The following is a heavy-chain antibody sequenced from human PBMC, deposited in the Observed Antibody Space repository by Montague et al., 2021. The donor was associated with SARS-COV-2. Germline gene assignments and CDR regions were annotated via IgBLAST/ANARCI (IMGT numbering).Heavy chain of an antibody. J-gene: IGHJ4*02. Sequence: SLRFSCAASGFTFSNYWMSWVRQAPGKGLEWVANIQQDGSKKYYVDSVKGRFTISRDNAKKSLYLQMNSLRAEDTAVYYCARDLGGSQYLYYFDYWGQGTLVTVSS. CDR2: IQQDGSKK. CDR3: ARDLGGSQYLYYFDY. V-gene: IGHV3-7*01. CDR1: GFTFSNYW. D-gene: IGHD2-15*01.